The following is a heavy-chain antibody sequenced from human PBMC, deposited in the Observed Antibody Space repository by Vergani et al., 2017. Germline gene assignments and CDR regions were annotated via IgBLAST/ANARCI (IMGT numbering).Heavy chain of an antibody. J-gene: IGHJ6*02. D-gene: IGHD2-21*01. CDR1: GFTFKNTW. CDR3: TTDPRYCGDGSCYWLRDHHYYGMDV. V-gene: IGHV3-15*07. CDR2: IKSTFDRGTT. Sequence: EVQLVESGGGLVKPGGSLRLSCAGSGFTFKNTWMNWVRRTPGKGLEWVGRIKSTFDRGTTDYAAAVKGRFTISRDDSKNTLFLQMNGLKTEDIGVYYCTTDPRYCGDGSCYWLRDHHYYGMDVWGQGTTVTVSS.